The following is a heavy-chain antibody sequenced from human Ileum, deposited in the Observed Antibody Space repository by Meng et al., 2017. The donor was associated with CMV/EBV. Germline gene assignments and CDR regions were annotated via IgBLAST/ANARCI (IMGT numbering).Heavy chain of an antibody. D-gene: IGHD2-21*01. J-gene: IGHJ4*02. CDR3: VKGRASPGTSYFDL. V-gene: IGHV3-23*01. Sequence: GESLKISCATSGITFSDYALSWVRQAPGKGLEWASSINARGSTTYYADSVKGRLTISRDNSNNTMYVQMNSLRVEDTAIYYCVKGRASPGTSYFDLWGQGTLVTVSS. CDR1: GITFSDYA. CDR2: INARGSTT.